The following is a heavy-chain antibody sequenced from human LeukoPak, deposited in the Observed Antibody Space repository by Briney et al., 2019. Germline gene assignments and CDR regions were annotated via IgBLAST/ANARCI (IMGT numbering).Heavy chain of an antibody. CDR3: ATQAGITIFGRYFDY. Sequence: PGGSLRLSFAASGFTFSNSWMNWVRQAPGKGLLWVSRINNGGSSTTYADSVKGRFTISRDNAKNTLYLQMNSLRAEDTGVYYCATQAGITIFGRYFDYWGQGTPVTVST. D-gene: IGHD3-3*01. CDR2: INNGGSST. J-gene: IGHJ4*02. V-gene: IGHV3-74*01. CDR1: GFTFSNSW.